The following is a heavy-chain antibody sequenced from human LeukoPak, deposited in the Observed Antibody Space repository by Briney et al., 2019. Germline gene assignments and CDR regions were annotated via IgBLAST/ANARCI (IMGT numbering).Heavy chain of an antibody. CDR1: GFTFSSYA. Sequence: GGSLRLSCAASGFTFSSYAMHWVRQAPGKGLEWVAVISYDGSNKYYADSVKGRFTISRDNSKNTLYLQMNSLRAEDTAVYYCARNREDGSSWYYYYYYMDVWGKGTTVAVSS. D-gene: IGHD6-13*01. CDR2: ISYDGSNK. CDR3: ARNREDGSSWYYYYYYMDV. J-gene: IGHJ6*03. V-gene: IGHV3-30-3*01.